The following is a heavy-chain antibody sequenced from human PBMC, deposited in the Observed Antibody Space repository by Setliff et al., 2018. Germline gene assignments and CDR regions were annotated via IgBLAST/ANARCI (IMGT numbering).Heavy chain of an antibody. CDR3: ATSPKKVTGSDYYNYYMDV. J-gene: IGHJ6*03. CDR1: GPTFNSHA. CDR2: IITAFGSA. V-gene: IGHV1-69*06. Sequence: SVKVSCKTSGPTFNSHAINWVRQAPGQGLEWMGRIITAFGSAISAQKFQDRVSITADRTTYTAYLELTSLTLEDTAVYYCATSPKKVTGSDYYNYYMDVWGKGTTGTVSS. D-gene: IGHD3-9*01.